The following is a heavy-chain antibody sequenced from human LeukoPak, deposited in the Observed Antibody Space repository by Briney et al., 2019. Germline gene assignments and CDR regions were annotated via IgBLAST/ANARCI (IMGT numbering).Heavy chain of an antibody. J-gene: IGHJ4*02. D-gene: IGHD6-19*01. Sequence: GGSLRLSCAASGFTFSSYGMHWVRQAPGKGLEWVSSISSRSSYIDYADSLKGRFTISRDNAKNSLYLQMNSLRAEDTAVYYCARGKEPVAGSLSHFDYWGQGTLVTVSS. CDR1: GFTFSSYG. CDR2: ISSRSSYI. V-gene: IGHV3-21*01. CDR3: ARGKEPVAGSLSHFDY.